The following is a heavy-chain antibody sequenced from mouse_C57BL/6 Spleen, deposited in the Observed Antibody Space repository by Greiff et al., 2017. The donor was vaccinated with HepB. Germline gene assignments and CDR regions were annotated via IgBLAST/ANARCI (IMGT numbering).Heavy chain of an antibody. J-gene: IGHJ2*01. Sequence: VQVVESGPELVKPGASVKISCKASGYAFSSSWMNWVKQRPGKGLEWIGRIYPGDGDTNYNGKFKGKATLTADKSSSTAYMQLSSLTSEDSAVYFCARSTPDYWGQGTTLTVSS. CDR2: IYPGDGDT. CDR3: ARSTPDY. CDR1: GYAFSSSW. V-gene: IGHV1-82*01.